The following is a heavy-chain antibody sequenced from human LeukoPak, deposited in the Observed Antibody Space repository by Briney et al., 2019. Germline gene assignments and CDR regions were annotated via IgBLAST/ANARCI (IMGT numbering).Heavy chain of an antibody. V-gene: IGHV4-59*01. CDR2: IYHSGST. D-gene: IGHD2-21*01. CDR1: GGSISTYY. CDR3: ARGVGISDY. J-gene: IGHJ4*02. Sequence: SETLSLTCTASGGSISTYYWSWIRQPPGKGLEWIGYIYHSGSTNYNPSLKSRVTISVDTSKNQFSLKLSSVTAADTAVYYCARGVGISDYWGQGTLVTVSS.